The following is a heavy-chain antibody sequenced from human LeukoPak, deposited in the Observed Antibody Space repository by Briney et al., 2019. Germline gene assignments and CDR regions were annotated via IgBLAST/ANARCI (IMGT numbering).Heavy chain of an antibody. CDR2: MNPNSGNT. CDR3: ARKPAMVRGVIIHWFDP. CDR1: GGTFSSYA. V-gene: IGHV1-8*02. J-gene: IGHJ5*02. D-gene: IGHD3-10*01. Sequence: GASVKVSCKASGGTFSSYAISWVRQATGQGLEWMGWMNPNSGNTGYAQKFQGRVTMTRNTSISTAYMELSSLRSEDTAVYYCARKPAMVRGVIIHWFDPWGQGTLVTVSS.